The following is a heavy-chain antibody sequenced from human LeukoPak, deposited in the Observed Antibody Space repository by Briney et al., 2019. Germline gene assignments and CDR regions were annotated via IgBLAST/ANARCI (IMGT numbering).Heavy chain of an antibody. D-gene: IGHD3-10*01. CDR3: AKDKVVRYYFDY. CDR2: ISYDGSNK. CDR1: GFTFSSYG. J-gene: IGHJ4*02. Sequence: GGSLRLSCAASGFTFSSYGMHWVRQAPGKGLEWVAVISYDGSNKYYADSVKGRFTISRDNSKNTLYLQMNSLRAEDAAVYYCAKDKVVRYYFDYWGQGTLVTVSS. V-gene: IGHV3-30*18.